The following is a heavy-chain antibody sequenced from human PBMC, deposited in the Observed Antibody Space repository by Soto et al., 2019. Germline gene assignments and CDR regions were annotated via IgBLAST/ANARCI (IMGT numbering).Heavy chain of an antibody. CDR1: GGSISSYY. CDR2: IYYSGST. CDR3: VFHPMRRRPSWFDS. V-gene: IGHV4-59*08. Sequence: SETLSLTCTVSGGSISSYYWSWIRQPPGKGLEWIGYIYYSGSTNYNPSLKSRVTISVDTSKNQFPLKLSSVTAADTAVYYCVFHPMRRRPSWFDSRGPGTLGTLST. J-gene: IGHJ5*01. D-gene: IGHD2-2*01.